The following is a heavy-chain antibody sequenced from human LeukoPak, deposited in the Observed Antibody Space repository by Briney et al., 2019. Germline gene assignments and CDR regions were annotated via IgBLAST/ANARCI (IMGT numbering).Heavy chain of an antibody. D-gene: IGHD6-19*01. V-gene: IGHV3-23*01. CDR3: TKGDGGWYPIDY. J-gene: IGHJ4*02. CDR1: GFTFSKYG. CDR2: INENAANT. Sequence: PGGSLRLSCAASGFTFSKYGMSWVRQAPGKGLEWVSTINENAANTHYADSVKGRFTISRDNSKNTLLLQMNSLRADDTALYYCTKGDGGWYPIDYWGQGTLVIVSS.